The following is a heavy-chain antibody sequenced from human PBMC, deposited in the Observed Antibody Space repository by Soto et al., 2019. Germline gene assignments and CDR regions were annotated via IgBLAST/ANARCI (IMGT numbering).Heavy chain of an antibody. CDR1: GFTFSSYC. J-gene: IGHJ4*02. CDR3: ARDSTPIDY. CDR2: I. Sequence: EVQLVESGGGLVQPGGSLRLSCAASGFTFSSYCMSWVRQAPGKGLEWVSFISVKGRFTISRDNAQNSLYLQMNSLSAEDTAVYYCARDSTPIDYWGQGTLVTVSS. V-gene: IGHV3-48*01.